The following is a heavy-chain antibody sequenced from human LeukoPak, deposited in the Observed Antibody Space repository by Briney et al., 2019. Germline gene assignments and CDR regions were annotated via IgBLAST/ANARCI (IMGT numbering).Heavy chain of an antibody. CDR3: ARSPGYQLPLNWFDP. CDR2: IYYSGST. V-gene: IGHV4-39*07. D-gene: IGHD2-2*01. CDR1: GGSISSSSYY. J-gene: IGHJ5*02. Sequence: SETLSLTCTVSGGSISSSSYYWGWIRQPPGKGLEWIGSIYYSGSTYYNPSLKSQVTISVDTSKNQFSLKLSSVTAADTAVYYCARSPGYQLPLNWFDPWGQGTLVTVSS.